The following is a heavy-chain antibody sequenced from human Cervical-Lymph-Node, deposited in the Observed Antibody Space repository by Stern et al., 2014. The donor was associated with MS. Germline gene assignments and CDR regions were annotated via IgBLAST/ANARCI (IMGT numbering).Heavy chain of an antibody. Sequence: EVQLVESGGGLVQPGGSLRLSCAASGFTFSSYWIHWVRRAPGKGLVWFSRINTDGSSTLYADSVKGRFTISRDNAKNTVYLQMNSLRTEDTAVYYCARSTSWPYYGIDVWGQGTTVTVSS. CDR1: GFTFSSYW. J-gene: IGHJ6*02. D-gene: IGHD2-2*01. V-gene: IGHV3-74*02. CDR2: INTDGSST. CDR3: ARSTSWPYYGIDV.